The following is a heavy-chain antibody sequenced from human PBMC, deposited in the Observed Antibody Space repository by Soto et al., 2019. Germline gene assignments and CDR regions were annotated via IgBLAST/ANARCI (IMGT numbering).Heavy chain of an antibody. CDR1: GFTFSSYW. Sequence: EVQLVESGGGLVQPGGSLRLSCAASGFTFSSYWMHWVRQGPGKGLVWVSRIDSAGGNTVYADSVKGRFTISRDNAKNTLYLQMNSLRAEDTAVYYCARVRYPASLDYWGQGTLVTVSP. J-gene: IGHJ4*02. CDR3: ARVRYPASLDY. CDR2: IDSAGGNT. D-gene: IGHD1-26*01. V-gene: IGHV3-74*01.